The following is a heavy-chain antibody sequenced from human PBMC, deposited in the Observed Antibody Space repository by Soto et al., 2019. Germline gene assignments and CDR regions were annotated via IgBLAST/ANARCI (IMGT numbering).Heavy chain of an antibody. J-gene: IGHJ6*02. Sequence: PGGSLRLSCAVSGFTFSSYAMSWVRQAPGKGLEWVSAISGSGGSTYYADSVKGRFTISRDNSKNTLYLQMNSLRAEDTAVYYCAKGKDYYYGMDVWGQGTTVTVSS. V-gene: IGHV3-23*01. CDR2: ISGSGGST. CDR1: GFTFSSYA. CDR3: AKGKDYYYGMDV.